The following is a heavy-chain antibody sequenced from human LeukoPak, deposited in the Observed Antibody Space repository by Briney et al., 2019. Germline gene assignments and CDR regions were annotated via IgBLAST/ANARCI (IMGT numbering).Heavy chain of an antibody. CDR2: INHSGST. CDR3: AASKYYDFRSGPNWFDP. Sequence: SETLSLTCAVYGGSFSGCSWSWIRQPPGKGLEWIGEINHSGSTNYNPSLKSRVTISVDTSKNQFSLKLSSVTAADTAVYYCAASKYYDFRSGPNWFDPWGQGTLVTVSS. V-gene: IGHV4-34*01. D-gene: IGHD3-3*01. J-gene: IGHJ5*02. CDR1: GGSFSGCS.